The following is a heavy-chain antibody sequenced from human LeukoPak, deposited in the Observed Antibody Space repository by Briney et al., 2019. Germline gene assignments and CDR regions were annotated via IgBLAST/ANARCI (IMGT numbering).Heavy chain of an antibody. D-gene: IGHD6-13*01. J-gene: IGHJ4*02. V-gene: IGHV3-23*01. CDR1: GFSFSSYA. CDR2: MSSSDDGR. CDR3: AKDKVRSSSWYYFDY. Sequence: GGSLRLSCATSGFSFSSYAMSWVRQAPGKGLEWVSAMSSSDDGRYYAASVRGRFTISRDNSKNTLYLQMNSLRAEDTAVYYCAKDKVRSSSWYYFDYWGQGTLVTVSS.